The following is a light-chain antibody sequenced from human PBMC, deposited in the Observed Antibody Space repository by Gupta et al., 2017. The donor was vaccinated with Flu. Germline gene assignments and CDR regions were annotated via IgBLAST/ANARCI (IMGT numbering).Light chain of an antibody. CDR3: LQHNNFLPWT. CDR2: AAS. V-gene: IGKV1-17*01. CDR1: QDIRND. Sequence: DIQMTQSPSSLSASVGDRVTITCRASQDIRNDLGWYQQKPGEAPKRLIYAASSLQSWVPSRFSGSGSGTEFTLTISSLQPEDFATYYCLQHNNFLPWTFGQGTKVEFK. J-gene: IGKJ1*01.